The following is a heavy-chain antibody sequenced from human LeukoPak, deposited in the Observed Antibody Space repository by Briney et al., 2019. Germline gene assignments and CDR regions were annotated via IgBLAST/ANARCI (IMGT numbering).Heavy chain of an antibody. CDR1: GGPFSGYF. CDR2: IHNSGTT. V-gene: IGHV4-34*01. D-gene: IGHD3-10*01. Sequence: SETLSLTCAVSGGPFSGYFWSWSRQSSGKGLEWIGEIHNSGTTNYNPSLNSRVTISEDTSKNKFYLNLSSVTAADTAVYYCARRYYYNLGSFPFDFWGQGTLVTVSS. J-gene: IGHJ4*02. CDR3: ARRYYYNLGSFPFDF.